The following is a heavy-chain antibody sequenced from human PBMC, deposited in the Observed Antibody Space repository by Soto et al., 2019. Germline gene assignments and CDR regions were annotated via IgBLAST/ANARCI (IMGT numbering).Heavy chain of an antibody. CDR3: ARAGMRSSGWYDSEFLIKYYYYGMDV. CDR2: IYYGGST. V-gene: IGHV4-59*01. J-gene: IGHJ6*02. CDR1: GGSISSYY. Sequence: SETLSLTCTVSGGSISSYYWSWIRQPPGKGLEWIGYIYYGGSTNYNPSLKSRVTISVDTSKNQFSLKLSSVTAADTAVYYCARAGMRSSGWYDSEFLIKYYYYGMDVWGQGTTVTVSS. D-gene: IGHD6-19*01.